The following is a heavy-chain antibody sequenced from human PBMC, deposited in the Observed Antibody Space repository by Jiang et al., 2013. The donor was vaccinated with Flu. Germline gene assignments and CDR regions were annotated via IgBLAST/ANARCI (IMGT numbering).Heavy chain of an antibody. CDR1: GYTFTGYF. CDR2: INPNSGGT. CDR3: ARDLYTTVTTEYNFDY. D-gene: IGHD4-17*01. J-gene: IGHJ4*02. V-gene: IGHV1-2*02. Sequence: SGAEVKKPGASVKVSCQVSGYTFTGYFIHWVRQAPGQGLEWMGWINPNSGGTKYAQRFQGRITITKDTSISTAYMELITLRSDDTAVYYCARDLYTTVTTEYNFDYVGPGNPGHRLL.